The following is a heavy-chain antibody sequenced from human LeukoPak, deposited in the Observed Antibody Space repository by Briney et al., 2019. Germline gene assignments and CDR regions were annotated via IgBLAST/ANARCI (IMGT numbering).Heavy chain of an antibody. D-gene: IGHD2-8*01. V-gene: IGHV3-21*01. CDR3: ARDLMGSALHYFAY. Sequence: GGSLRVSCAAPGFTFSSDVVSWVRQAPGEGLEWGSAISRSSSDIYYAESVKGRVTLSRDSAKNSLYLQMHTLRAEDTAVYYCARDLMGSALHYFAYGGQGPLVTVPS. CDR1: GFTFSSDV. J-gene: IGHJ4*02. CDR2: ISRSSSDI.